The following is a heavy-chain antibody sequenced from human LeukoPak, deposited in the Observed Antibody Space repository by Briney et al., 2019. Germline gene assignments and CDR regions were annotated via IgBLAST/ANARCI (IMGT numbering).Heavy chain of an antibody. V-gene: IGHV4-30-2*01. J-gene: IGHJ4*02. Sequence: SETLSLTCAVSGGSLSSGGYSWSWIRQPPGKGLEWIGYIYHSGSTYYNPSLKSRVTISVDRSKNQFSLKLSSVTAADTAVYYCARFGYYDSSGYSFDYWGQGTLVTVSS. CDR3: ARFGYYDSSGYSFDY. CDR1: GGSLSSGGYS. D-gene: IGHD3-22*01. CDR2: IYHSGST.